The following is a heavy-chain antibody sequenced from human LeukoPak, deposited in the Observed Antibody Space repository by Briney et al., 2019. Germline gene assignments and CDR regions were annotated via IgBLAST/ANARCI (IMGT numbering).Heavy chain of an antibody. V-gene: IGHV4-39*01. Sequence: LSLXCXVSGGSIXSSSYYWGWLRQPPGTGLEGIGSIYYSGSTYYNPSLKSRVTISVDTSKNQFSLKLSSVTAADTAVYYCASLKTSSYYYGSGSFYMDVWGKGTTVTVS. CDR1: GGSIXSSSYY. J-gene: IGHJ6*03. CDR2: IYYSGST. CDR3: ASLKTSSYYYGSGSFYMDV. D-gene: IGHD3-10*01.